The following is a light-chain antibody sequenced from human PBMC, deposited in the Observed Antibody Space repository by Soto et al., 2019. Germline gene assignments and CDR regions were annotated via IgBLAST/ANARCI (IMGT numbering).Light chain of an antibody. J-gene: IGKJ1*01. Sequence: EIVLTQSPATLSLSPGERATVSCRASQSISSYLAWYQQKPGQAPRLLIYDASNRATGIPARFSGSGSGTDFILTISSLEPEDFAVYYCQQRSNWPGTFGQGTKVEIK. CDR3: QQRSNWPGT. CDR2: DAS. V-gene: IGKV3-11*01. CDR1: QSISSY.